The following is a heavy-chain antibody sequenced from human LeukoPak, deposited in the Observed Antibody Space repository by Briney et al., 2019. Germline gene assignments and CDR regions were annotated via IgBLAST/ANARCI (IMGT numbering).Heavy chain of an antibody. CDR2: ISADGSTA. V-gene: IGHV3-74*01. CDR1: AFTFSNYW. CDR3: ARAGWYRFDY. J-gene: IGHJ4*02. Sequence: PGGSLRLSCAPSAFTFSNYWMHWVRQAPGKGLVWVSRISADGSTANYADSVKGRFTISSDNAKDTLYLQMNSLRAEDTAVYYCARAGWYRFDYWGQGTLVTVSS. D-gene: IGHD6-19*01.